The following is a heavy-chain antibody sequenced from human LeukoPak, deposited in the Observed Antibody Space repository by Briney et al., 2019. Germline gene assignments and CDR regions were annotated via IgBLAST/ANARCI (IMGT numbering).Heavy chain of an antibody. J-gene: IGHJ6*03. CDR3: ASCGKAVPAAIVIRGSSYYYYYMDV. V-gene: IGHV1-45*02. CDR1: GYTFTYRY. D-gene: IGHD2-2*02. CDR2: ITPFNGNT. Sequence: GASVKVSCKASGYTFTYRYLHWVRQAPGQALEWMGWITPFNGNTNYAQKFQDRVTITRDRSMSTAYMELSSLRSEDTAMYYCASCGKAVPAAIVIRGSSYYYYYMDVWGKGTTVTVSS.